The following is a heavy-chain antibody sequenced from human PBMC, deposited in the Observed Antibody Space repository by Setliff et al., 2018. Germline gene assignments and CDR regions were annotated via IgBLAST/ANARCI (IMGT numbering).Heavy chain of an antibody. J-gene: IGHJ4*02. Sequence: PSETLSLTCTVSGGSISNSNNPWGWIRQPPGKGLEWIGSIYYSGSTYYNPSLKSRVTISVDTSKNQFSLKLSSVTAADTAVYYCARESRYYYDNLGTLDYWGQGTLVTVSS. CDR3: ARESRYYYDNLGTLDY. CDR1: GGSISNSNNP. D-gene: IGHD3-22*01. CDR2: IYYSGST. V-gene: IGHV4-39*07.